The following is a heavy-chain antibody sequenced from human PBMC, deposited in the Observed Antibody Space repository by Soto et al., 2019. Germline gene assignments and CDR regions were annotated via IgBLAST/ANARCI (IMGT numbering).Heavy chain of an antibody. Sequence: PGGSLRLSCAASGFTFSSYAMSWVRQAPGKGLEWVSAISGSGGSTYYADSVKGRFTISRDNSKNTLYLQMNSLRAEDTAVYYCGEKVEGDYCSGGSCHFDYWGQGTLVTVSS. CDR3: GEKVEGDYCSGGSCHFDY. D-gene: IGHD2-15*01. J-gene: IGHJ4*02. CDR2: ISGSGGST. V-gene: IGHV3-23*01. CDR1: GFTFSSYA.